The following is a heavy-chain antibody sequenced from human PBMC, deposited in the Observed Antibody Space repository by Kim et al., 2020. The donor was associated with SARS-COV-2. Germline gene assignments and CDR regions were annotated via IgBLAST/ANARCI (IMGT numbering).Heavy chain of an antibody. CDR3: SSAYGDRVLYYYYGMDV. CDR1: GFTFSSYA. J-gene: IGHJ6*01. V-gene: IGHV3-30*04. Sequence: GGSLRLSCAASGFTFSSYAMHWVRQAPGKGLEWVAVISYDGSNNYYADFEKGRFTISRDNSKNTLHLQMNILRAEDTAVYYCSSAYGDRVLYYYYGMDV. D-gene: IGHD4-17*01. CDR2: ISYDGSNN.